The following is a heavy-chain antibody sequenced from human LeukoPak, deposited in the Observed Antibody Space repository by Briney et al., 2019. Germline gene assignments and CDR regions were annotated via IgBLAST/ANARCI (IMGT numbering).Heavy chain of an antibody. D-gene: IGHD1-14*01. Sequence: TGGSPRLSCAASGFTFSSYEMKWVRQAPGKGLEWVSYISSSGSAIYYADSVKGRFTISRDNAKNSLYLQMNSLRAEDTAVYYCARLLTGVPDYWGQGTLVTVSS. CDR3: ARLLTGVPDY. V-gene: IGHV3-48*03. CDR1: GFTFSSYE. J-gene: IGHJ4*02. CDR2: ISSSGSAI.